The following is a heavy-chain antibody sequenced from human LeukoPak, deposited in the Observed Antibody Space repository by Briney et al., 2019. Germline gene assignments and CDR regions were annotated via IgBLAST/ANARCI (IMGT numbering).Heavy chain of an antibody. D-gene: IGHD6-13*01. CDR2: ISGSGGSI. J-gene: IGHJ6*04. V-gene: IGHV3-23*01. Sequence: PGGSLRLSCAASGFTFRNYAMSWVRQAPGKGLEWVSAISGSGGSIYYADSVKGRFTISRDNSKNTVYLQMKSQRVEDTAVYYCGKGLASSSGYGVDVWGKGTTVTVSS. CDR1: GFTFRNYA. CDR3: GKGLASSSGYGVDV.